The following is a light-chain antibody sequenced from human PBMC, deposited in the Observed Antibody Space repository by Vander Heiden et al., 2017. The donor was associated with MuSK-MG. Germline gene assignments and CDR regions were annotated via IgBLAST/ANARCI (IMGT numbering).Light chain of an antibody. CDR1: QSINSRY. V-gene: IGKV3-20*01. CDR3: QQDGFSPYT. Sequence: EIVLTQSPGILSLSPGERATLSCRASQSINSRYLAWYQQKPGQAPRRLLYGASNRATGVPDRFSGSGSGTDFTLTISRLEPADFAVYYCQQDGFSPYTFGQGTKMEIK. J-gene: IGKJ2*01. CDR2: GAS.